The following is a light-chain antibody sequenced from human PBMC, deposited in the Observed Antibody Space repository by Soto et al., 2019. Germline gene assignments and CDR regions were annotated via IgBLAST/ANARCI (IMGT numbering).Light chain of an antibody. J-gene: IGKJ1*01. Sequence: EIVLTQSPGTLSVSPGERATLSCRASQSVNSYLAWYQQKPGQGPRLLIYGASSRATGIPARFSGSGSGTEFTLTINSLQSEDFADYYCQQYNYWPQTFGQGTKVEIK. CDR2: GAS. CDR3: QQYNYWPQT. V-gene: IGKV3-15*01. CDR1: QSVNSY.